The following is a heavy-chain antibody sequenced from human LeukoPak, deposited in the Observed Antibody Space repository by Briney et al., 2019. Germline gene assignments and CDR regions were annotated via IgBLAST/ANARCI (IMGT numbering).Heavy chain of an antibody. V-gene: IGHV3-23*01. J-gene: IGHJ4*02. Sequence: GGSLRLSCAASGFTFSSYAMSWVRQAPGKGLEWVSAISGSGGSTYYADSVKGRFTISRDNSKNTLYLQMNSLGAEDTAVYYCAKNQEGGYYDSSGYIDYWGQGTLVTVSS. D-gene: IGHD3-22*01. CDR1: GFTFSSYA. CDR2: ISGSGGST. CDR3: AKNQEGGYYDSSGYIDY.